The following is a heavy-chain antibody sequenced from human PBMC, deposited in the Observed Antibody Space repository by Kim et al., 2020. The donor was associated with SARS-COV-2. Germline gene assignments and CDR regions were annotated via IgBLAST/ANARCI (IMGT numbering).Heavy chain of an antibody. V-gene: IGHV4-59*01. Sequence: SETLSLTCTVSGGSFSSYYCSWVRQPQNKGLEWIGYTHYRGHEEFNPSLNSRVALLLDTSNNQFSLKLTSVTVADTAVSFCARYLGGEGAFDIWGPGT. CDR3: ARYLGGEGAFDI. CDR1: GGSFSSYY. J-gene: IGHJ3*02. CDR2: THYRGHE. D-gene: IGHD1-26*01.